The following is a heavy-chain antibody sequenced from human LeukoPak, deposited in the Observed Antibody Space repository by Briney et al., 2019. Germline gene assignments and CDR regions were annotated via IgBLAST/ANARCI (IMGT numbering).Heavy chain of an antibody. CDR1: GFAFSSYA. CDR2: ISGSGVST. CDR3: ATSPCSGGSCYSGYFDL. Sequence: GGSLRLPCAASGFAFSSYAMNWVRQAPGKGLEWASIISGSGVSTYYADSVKGRFTISRDSSRNTLYLQMDSLRAEDTAIYYCATSPCSGGSCYSGYFDLWGQGTLVTVSS. D-gene: IGHD2-15*01. V-gene: IGHV3-23*01. J-gene: IGHJ4*02.